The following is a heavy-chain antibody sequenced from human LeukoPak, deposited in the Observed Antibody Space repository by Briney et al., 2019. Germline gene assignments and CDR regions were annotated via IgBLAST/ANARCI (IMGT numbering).Heavy chain of an antibody. J-gene: IGHJ4*02. Sequence: PSETLSLTCTVSGGSISSYYWSWIRQPPGKGLEWIGYIYYSGSTNYNPSLKSRVTISVDTSKNQFSLKLSSVTAADTAVYYCARALRDYGYSYYFDYWGQGTLVTVSS. CDR3: ARALRDYGYSYYFDY. CDR1: GGSISSYY. CDR2: IYYSGST. V-gene: IGHV4-59*01. D-gene: IGHD5-18*01.